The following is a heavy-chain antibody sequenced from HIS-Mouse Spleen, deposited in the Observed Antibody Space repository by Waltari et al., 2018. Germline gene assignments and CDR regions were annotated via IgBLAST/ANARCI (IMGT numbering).Heavy chain of an antibody. V-gene: IGHV4-39*01. J-gene: IGHJ3*02. D-gene: IGHD3-22*01. CDR3: ARHSTYYYDSSGYPDAFDI. CDR2: IYYSGST. Sequence: QLQLQESGPGLVKPSETLSLTCTVPGGPISSSSYYWRWLGQPPGKGLEWIGSIYYSGSTYYNPSLKSRVTISVDTSKNQFSLKLSSVTAADTAVYYCARHSTYYYDSSGYPDAFDIWGQGTMVTVSS. CDR1: GGPISSSSYY.